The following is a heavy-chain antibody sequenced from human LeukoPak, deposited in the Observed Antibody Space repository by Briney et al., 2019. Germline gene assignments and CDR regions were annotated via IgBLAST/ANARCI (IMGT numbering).Heavy chain of an antibody. CDR2: INPNSGGT. D-gene: IGHD2-2*01. V-gene: IGHV1-2*02. CDR1: GYTFTGYY. CDR3: ARIPSLAYCSSTSCYDY. J-gene: IGHJ4*02. Sequence: GASVKVSCKASGYTFTGYYMHWVRQAPGQGLEWMGWINPNSGGTNYAQKFQGRVTMTRDTSISTAYMELSRLRSDDTAVYYCARIPSLAYCSSTSCYDYWGQGTLVTVSS.